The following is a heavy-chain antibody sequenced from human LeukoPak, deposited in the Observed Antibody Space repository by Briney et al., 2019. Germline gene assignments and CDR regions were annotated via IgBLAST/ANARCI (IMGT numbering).Heavy chain of an antibody. D-gene: IGHD2-21*02. CDR3: VRGGGAFCGNDCYRNFDY. CDR2: IYSGGST. V-gene: IGHV3-66*01. J-gene: IGHJ4*02. Sequence: QPGWSLRLSCEASGFTVSSNYMSWVRQAPGKGLEWVSVIYSGGSTYYADSVKGRFTIPRDNSKNTLSLQMTSLRGEDTAVYYCVRGGGAFCGNDCYRNFDYWGQGTLVTVSS. CDR1: GFTVSSNY.